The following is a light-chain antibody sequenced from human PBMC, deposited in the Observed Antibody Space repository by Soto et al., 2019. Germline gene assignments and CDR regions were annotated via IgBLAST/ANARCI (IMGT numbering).Light chain of an antibody. Sequence: QPVLTQPPSASGTPGQRVTISCSGSSSNIGSNTVNWYQQLPGTAPKLLIYSNNQRPSGVPDRFSGCKSGTSASLAISGLQSEDEDDYYCAAWDDSLNGRVFGGGTKLTVL. CDR1: SSNIGSNT. J-gene: IGLJ2*01. CDR2: SNN. CDR3: AAWDDSLNGRV. V-gene: IGLV1-44*01.